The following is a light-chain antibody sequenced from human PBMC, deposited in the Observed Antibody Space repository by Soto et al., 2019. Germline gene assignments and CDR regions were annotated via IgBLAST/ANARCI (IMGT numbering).Light chain of an antibody. V-gene: IGLV2-14*03. Sequence: QSVLTQPASVSGSPGQSITISCTGTNSDVGAYPYVSWYQQHPGNAPKLLIYEVADRPSGVSDRFSGSKSGNTASLTISALQAEDEAVYYCSSYATSGTNVIFGGGTQLNVL. CDR3: SSYATSGTNVI. CDR2: EVA. CDR1: NSDVGAYPY. J-gene: IGLJ7*01.